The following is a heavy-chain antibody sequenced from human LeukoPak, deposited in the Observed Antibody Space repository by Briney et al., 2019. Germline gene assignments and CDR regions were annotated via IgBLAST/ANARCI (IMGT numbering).Heavy chain of an antibody. J-gene: IGHJ4*02. CDR2: IYTSGST. CDR1: GGSISSGSYY. V-gene: IGHV4-61*02. CDR3: ARVDPIAALDY. D-gene: IGHD6-6*01. Sequence: SETLSLTCTVSGGSISSGSYYWSWIRQPAGKGLEWIGRIYTSGSTNYSPSLKSRVTISVDTSKNQFSLKLSSVTAADTAVYYCARVDPIAALDYWGQGTLVTVSS.